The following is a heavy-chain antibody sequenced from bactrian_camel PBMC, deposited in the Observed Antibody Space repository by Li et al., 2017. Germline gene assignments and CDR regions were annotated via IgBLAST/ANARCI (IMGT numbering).Heavy chain of an antibody. Sequence: VQLVESGGGSVQAGGSLTLSCVVSTNIARIDCLGWARQAPGKKREAVATIESRGTTDYHHSVKGRFTISKDDAAKSLFLQMNDLKPDDTGAYYCAADHVSSPGCQMFRVVGVPGDLKYEGRGTQVTVS. J-gene: IGHJ4*01. CDR2: IESRGTT. CDR1: TNIARIDC. D-gene: IGHD3*01. V-gene: IGHV3S53*01.